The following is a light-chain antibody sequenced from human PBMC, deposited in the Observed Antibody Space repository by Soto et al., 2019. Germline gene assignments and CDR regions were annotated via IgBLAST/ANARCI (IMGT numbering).Light chain of an antibody. CDR2: DAS. J-gene: IGKJ1*01. Sequence: DIQMTQSPSTVSASVGDRVTITCRASESISTWLAWYQQKPGQAPKLLIYDASISDSGVPSRFSGSGSGTEFTLTVPNLQPDDSATYYCQQYHSLWAFGQGTKVEIK. CDR1: ESISTW. CDR3: QQYHSLWA. V-gene: IGKV1-5*01.